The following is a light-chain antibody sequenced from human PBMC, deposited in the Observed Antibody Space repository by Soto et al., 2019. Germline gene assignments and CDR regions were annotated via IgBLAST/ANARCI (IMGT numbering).Light chain of an antibody. CDR2: GAF. Sequence: ESVLTQAPATLSLSPGERATLSCRVSASVTIYLAWYQQKPGQPPRLLIYGAFNRAAGIPARFSGSGSGTDFTLTISSLEPEDSAVYYCQQRNIWPPVTFGQGTRVEIK. J-gene: IGKJ5*01. V-gene: IGKV3-11*01. CDR1: ASVTIY. CDR3: QQRNIWPPVT.